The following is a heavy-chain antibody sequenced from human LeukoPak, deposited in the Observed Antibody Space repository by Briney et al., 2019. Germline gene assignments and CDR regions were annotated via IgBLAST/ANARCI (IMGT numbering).Heavy chain of an antibody. Sequence: SQTLSLTCAISGDSVSSNSAAWNWIRQSPSRGLEWLGRTYYRSKWYNDYAVSVKSRITINPDTSKNQFSLQLNSVTPEDTAVYYCARDRWPLAVAGPATDGMDVWGQGTTVTVSS. V-gene: IGHV6-1*01. D-gene: IGHD6-19*01. J-gene: IGHJ6*02. CDR3: ARDRWPLAVAGPATDGMDV. CDR2: TYYRSKWYN. CDR1: GDSVSSNSAA.